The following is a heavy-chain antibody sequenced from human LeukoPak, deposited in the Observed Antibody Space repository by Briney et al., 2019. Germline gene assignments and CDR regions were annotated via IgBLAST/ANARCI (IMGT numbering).Heavy chain of an antibody. CDR2: MNPNSGNT. CDR1: GYTFTSYD. Sequence: ASVKVSCKASGYTFTSYDINWVRQATGQGLEWMGWMNPNSGNTGYAQKFQGRVTMTRNTSISTAYMELSSLRSEDTAVYYCATHIYGSGSYYDWYFDLWGRGTLVTVSS. D-gene: IGHD3-10*01. V-gene: IGHV1-8*01. J-gene: IGHJ2*01. CDR3: ATHIYGSGSYYDWYFDL.